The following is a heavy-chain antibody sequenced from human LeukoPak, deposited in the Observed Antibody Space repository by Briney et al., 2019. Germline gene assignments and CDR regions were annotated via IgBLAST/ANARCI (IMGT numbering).Heavy chain of an antibody. D-gene: IGHD3-22*01. CDR2: ISGRGGST. CDR1: GFTFTNYA. Sequence: GGSLRLSCAASGFTFTNYAMSWVRQAPGEGPEWVSAISGRGGSTNYADSVKGRFTISRDSSKNTLYLQMSSLRAEDTAVYYCAKAADSFYYDSSGFPYFDNWGQGTLVTVSS. J-gene: IGHJ4*02. V-gene: IGHV3-23*01. CDR3: AKAADSFYYDSSGFPYFDN.